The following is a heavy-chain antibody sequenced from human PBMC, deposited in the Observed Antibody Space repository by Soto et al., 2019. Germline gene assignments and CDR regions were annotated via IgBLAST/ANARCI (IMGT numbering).Heavy chain of an antibody. J-gene: IGHJ4*02. CDR2: IYHSGST. Sequence: SSETLSLTCAVSGGSISSSNWWSWVRQPPGKGLEWIGEIYHSGSTNYNPSLKSRVTISVDKSENQFSLKLSSVTAADTAVYYCARDMSGDYSFDYWGQGTLVTVSS. V-gene: IGHV4-4*02. D-gene: IGHD4-17*01. CDR1: GGSISSSNW. CDR3: ARDMSGDYSFDY.